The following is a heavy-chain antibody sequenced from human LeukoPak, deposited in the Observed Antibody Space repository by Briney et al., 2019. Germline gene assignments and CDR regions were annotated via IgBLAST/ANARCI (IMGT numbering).Heavy chain of an antibody. V-gene: IGHV3-74*01. CDR3: ASQYYDILTGYYGY. CDR1: GFTFSSYW. CDR2: INSDESST. D-gene: IGHD3-9*01. J-gene: IGHJ4*02. Sequence: GGSLRLSCAASGFTFSSYWMHWVRQAPGKGLVWVSRINSDESSTSYADSVKGRFTISRDNAKNTLYLQMNSLRAEDTAVYYCASQYYDILTGYYGYWGQGTLVTVSS.